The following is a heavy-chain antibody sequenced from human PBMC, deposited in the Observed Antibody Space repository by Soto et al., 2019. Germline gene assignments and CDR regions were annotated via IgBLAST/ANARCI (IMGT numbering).Heavy chain of an antibody. CDR2: IYYSGST. V-gene: IGHV4-31*03. Sequence: SETLSLTCTVSGGSVSSGSYYWSWIRQPPGKGLEWIGYIYYSGSTYYNPSLKSRVTISVDTSKNQFSLKLSSVTAADTAVYYCARDQAGLFDYWGQGTLVTVSS. CDR3: ARDQAGLFDY. CDR1: GGSVSSGSYY. J-gene: IGHJ4*01.